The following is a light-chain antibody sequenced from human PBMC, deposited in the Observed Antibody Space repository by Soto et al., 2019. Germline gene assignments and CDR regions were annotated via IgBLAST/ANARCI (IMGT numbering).Light chain of an antibody. CDR1: SSNIGSNT. Sequence: VLTQPPSASGTPGQRVTISCSGSSSNIGSNTVNWYQQLPGTAPKLLIYSNNQRPSGVPDRFSGSKSGTSASLAISGLQSEDEADYYCAAWDDSLNVVVFGGGTKVTVL. V-gene: IGLV1-44*01. CDR3: AAWDDSLNVVV. J-gene: IGLJ2*01. CDR2: SNN.